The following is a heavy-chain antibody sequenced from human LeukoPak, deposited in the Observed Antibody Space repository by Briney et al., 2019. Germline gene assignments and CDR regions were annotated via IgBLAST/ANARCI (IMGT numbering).Heavy chain of an antibody. V-gene: IGHV3-30*18. Sequence: PGGSLRLSCAASGFIFNIYGRRWVRQAPGKGLEWVAFISYDGSYTYYADSVNGRFTISRDDSKNTLHLQMNRVRPEATAVDYCAKDELVRFVGTFDIRGQGAVVTVSS. J-gene: IGHJ3*02. CDR1: GFIFNIYG. D-gene: IGHD6-13*01. CDR2: ISYDGSYT. CDR3: AKDELVRFVGTFDI.